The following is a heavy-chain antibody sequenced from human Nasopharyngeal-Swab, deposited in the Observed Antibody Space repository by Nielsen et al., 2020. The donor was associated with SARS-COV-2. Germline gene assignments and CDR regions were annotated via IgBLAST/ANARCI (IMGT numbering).Heavy chain of an antibody. V-gene: IGHV1-24*01. CDR3: ATVHAWGGYRHNFDY. Sequence: WVRQAPGQGLEWMGGFGPEDGETIYAQKFQGRVTMTEDTSTDTAYMELSSLRSEDTAVYYCATVHAWGGYRHNFDYWGQGTLVTVSS. J-gene: IGHJ4*02. D-gene: IGHD5-12*01. CDR2: FGPEDGET.